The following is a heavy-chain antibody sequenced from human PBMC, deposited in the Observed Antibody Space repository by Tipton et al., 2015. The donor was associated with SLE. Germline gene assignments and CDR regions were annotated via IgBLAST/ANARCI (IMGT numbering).Heavy chain of an antibody. V-gene: IGHV4-59*08. D-gene: IGHD3-22*01. Sequence: TLSLTCTVSGGSMNTYYWGWIRQPPGKGLEWIGNIYHTGTTYYIPSLKSRVTISIDTSKNNFSLKMTAVTAADTAVYYCARLSTDYADRSGYGYFDHWGQGTLVTVSS. CDR3: ARLSTDYADRSGYGYFDH. J-gene: IGHJ4*02. CDR1: GGSMNTYY. CDR2: IYHTGTT.